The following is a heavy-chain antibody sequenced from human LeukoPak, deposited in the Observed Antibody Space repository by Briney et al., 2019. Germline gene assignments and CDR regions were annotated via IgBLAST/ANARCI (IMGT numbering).Heavy chain of an antibody. J-gene: IGHJ3*02. Sequence: GASVKVSCKASGGTFSSYAISWVRQAPGQGLEWMGGIIPIFGTANYAQKFQGRVTITADKSTSTAYMKLSSLRSEDTAVYYCARDPSGPSPAGTGAFDIWGQGTMVTVSS. V-gene: IGHV1-69*06. D-gene: IGHD6-13*01. CDR1: GGTFSSYA. CDR2: IIPIFGTA. CDR3: ARDPSGPSPAGTGAFDI.